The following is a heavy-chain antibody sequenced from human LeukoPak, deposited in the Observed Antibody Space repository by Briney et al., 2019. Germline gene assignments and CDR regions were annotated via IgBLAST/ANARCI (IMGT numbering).Heavy chain of an antibody. D-gene: IGHD4/OR15-4a*01. J-gene: IGHJ4*02. CDR3: ARDVDYANPRHDY. CDR1: GFTFSSYS. CDR2: INLDGSQK. V-gene: IGHV3-7*01. Sequence: GGSLRLSCAASGFTFSSYSMNWVRQAPGKGLEWAANINLDGSQKYYVDSLKGRFTISRDNAKNSLYLQMNSLRAEDTAVYYCARDVDYANPRHDYWGQGTLVTVSS.